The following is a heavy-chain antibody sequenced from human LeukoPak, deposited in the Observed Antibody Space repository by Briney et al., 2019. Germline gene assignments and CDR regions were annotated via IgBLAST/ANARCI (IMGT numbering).Heavy chain of an antibody. J-gene: IGHJ5*02. V-gene: IGHV1-24*01. CDR1: GYTLTELS. Sequence: GASVKVSCKVSGYTLTELSMHWVRQAPGKGLEWMGGFDPEDGETIYAQKFQGRVTMTEDTSTDTAYMELSSLRSEDTAVYYCATMGATTLYNWFDPWGQGTLVTVSS. CDR2: FDPEDGET. CDR3: ATMGATTLYNWFDP. D-gene: IGHD1-26*01.